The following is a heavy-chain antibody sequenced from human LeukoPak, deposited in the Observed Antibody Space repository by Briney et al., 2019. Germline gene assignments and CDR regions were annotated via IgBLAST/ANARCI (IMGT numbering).Heavy chain of an antibody. CDR2: IYTSGST. CDR1: GGSISGSY. J-gene: IGHJ2*01. V-gene: IGHV4-4*07. CDR3: ARDALYCSSSSCYRYWYFDL. Sequence: TSETLSLTCTVSGGSISGSYWNWVRQPAEKGLGWIGRIYTSGSTNYNPSLKSRVTMSVDTSKNQFSLKLSSVTAADTAVYYCARDALYCSSSSCYRYWYFDLWGRGTLVTVSS. D-gene: IGHD2-2*01.